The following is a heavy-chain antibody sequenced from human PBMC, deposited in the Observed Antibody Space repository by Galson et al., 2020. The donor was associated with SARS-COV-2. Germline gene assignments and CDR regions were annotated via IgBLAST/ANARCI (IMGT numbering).Heavy chain of an antibody. CDR3: ARGRNPRDDGALLWIYRIASTGVFDY. CDR2: INNSGTT. V-gene: IGHV4-34*01. J-gene: IGHJ4*02. D-gene: IGHD6-13*01. Sequence: PSETLSLTCAVYSGTFSGYYWNWIRQPPGKGLEWIGEINNSGTTNYNASLRSRVTISVDTSKSQFSLRLTSVTAADTAVYYCARGRNPRDDGALLWIYRIASTGVFDYWGPGTLVTVSS. CDR1: SGTFSGYY.